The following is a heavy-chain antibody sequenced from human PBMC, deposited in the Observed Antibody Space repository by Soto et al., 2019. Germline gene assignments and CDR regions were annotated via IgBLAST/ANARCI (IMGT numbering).Heavy chain of an antibody. J-gene: IGHJ6*02. D-gene: IGHD6-6*01. CDR1: GFTFSSYW. CDR3: ASSPLEYSSSYYYYYGMDV. V-gene: IGHV3-74*01. Sequence: GGSLRLSCAASGFTFSSYWMHWFRQAPGKGLVWVSRINSDGSSTSYADSVKGRFTISRDNAKNTLYLQMNSLRAEDTAVYYCASSPLEYSSSYYYYYGMDVWGQGTTVTVSS. CDR2: INSDGSST.